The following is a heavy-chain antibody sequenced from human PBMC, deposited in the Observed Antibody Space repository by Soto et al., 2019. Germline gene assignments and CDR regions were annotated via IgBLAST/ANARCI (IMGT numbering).Heavy chain of an antibody. CDR2: ISGSGGST. CDR1: GFTFSSYA. Sequence: EVQLLESGGGLVQPGGSLRLSCAASGFTFSSYAMSWVRQAPGKGLEWVSAISGSGGSTYYADSVKGRFTISRDNSKNTLYLQMNSLRAEDTAVYYCAKDLEVAVAGISPLFDYWGQGTLVTVSS. CDR3: AKDLEVAVAGISPLFDY. V-gene: IGHV3-23*01. D-gene: IGHD6-19*01. J-gene: IGHJ4*02.